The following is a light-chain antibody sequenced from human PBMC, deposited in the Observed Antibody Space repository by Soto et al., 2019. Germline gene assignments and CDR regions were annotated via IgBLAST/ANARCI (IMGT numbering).Light chain of an antibody. Sequence: EIVMTQSPATLSVSPGERATLSFRSSQSVSSNLAWYQQTPGQAPRLLIYGASTRATGIPARFSGSGSGTEFTLTISSLQSEDFAVYHCQQYNNWPPTWTFGQGTKVDI. CDR1: QSVSSN. J-gene: IGKJ1*01. V-gene: IGKV3-15*01. CDR3: QQYNNWPPTWT. CDR2: GAS.